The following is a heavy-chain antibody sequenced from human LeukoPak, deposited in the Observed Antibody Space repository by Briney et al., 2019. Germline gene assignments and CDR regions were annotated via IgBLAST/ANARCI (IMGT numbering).Heavy chain of an antibody. J-gene: IGHJ4*02. Sequence: GGSLRLSCAASGFIFSNYGMHWVRQAPGKGLEWVANIKQDGSEKYYVDSVKGRFTISRDNAKNSLYLQMNSLRAEDTAVYYCARRVTSFDYWGQGTLVTVSS. CDR1: GFIFSNYG. D-gene: IGHD5-18*01. CDR2: IKQDGSEK. V-gene: IGHV3-7*01. CDR3: ARRVTSFDY.